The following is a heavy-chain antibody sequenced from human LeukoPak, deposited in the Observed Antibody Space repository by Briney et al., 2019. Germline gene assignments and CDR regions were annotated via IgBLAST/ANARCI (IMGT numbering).Heavy chain of an antibody. V-gene: IGHV3-11*06. D-gene: IGHD7-27*01. CDR2: INIGGTNT. CDR1: GLTFNDYY. Sequence: GGSLRLSCAASGLTFNDYYMSWIRQAPGKGLEWLSYINIGGTNTHYADSVKGRFTISRDNTKNSLYLQMNSLRAEDTAVYFCVRDLGHSRHYFEYWGQGALVTVSS. CDR3: VRDLGHSRHYFEY. J-gene: IGHJ4*02.